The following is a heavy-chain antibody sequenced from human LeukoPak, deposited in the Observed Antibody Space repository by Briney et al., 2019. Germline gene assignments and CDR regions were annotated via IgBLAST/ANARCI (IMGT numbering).Heavy chain of an antibody. V-gene: IGHV3-23*01. CDR2: ISGSGGST. Sequence: GGSLRLSCAASGFTFSSYAMSWVRQAPGKGLEWVSAISGSGGSTYYADSVKGWFTISRDNSKNTLYLQMNSLRAEDTAVYYCAKFTFGGVIAAFDYWGQGTLVTVSS. CDR1: GFTFSSYA. D-gene: IGHD3-16*02. J-gene: IGHJ4*02. CDR3: AKFTFGGVIAAFDY.